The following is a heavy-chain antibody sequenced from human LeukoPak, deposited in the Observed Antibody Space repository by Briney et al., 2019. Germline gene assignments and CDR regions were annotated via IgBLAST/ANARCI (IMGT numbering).Heavy chain of an antibody. V-gene: IGHV4-34*01. Sequence: KPSEALSLTCAAYGGSFSGYYWSWIRQPPGKGLEWIGEINHSGSTNYNPSLKSRVTISVDTSKNQFSLKLSSVTAADTAVYYCARVPRGVPAAPSFDYWGQGTLVTVSS. CDR1: GGSFSGYY. D-gene: IGHD2-2*01. CDR2: INHSGST. J-gene: IGHJ4*02. CDR3: ARVPRGVPAAPSFDY.